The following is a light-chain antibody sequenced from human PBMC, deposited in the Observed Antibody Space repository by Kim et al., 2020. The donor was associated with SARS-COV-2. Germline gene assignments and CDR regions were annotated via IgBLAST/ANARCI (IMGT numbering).Light chain of an antibody. CDR1: SSDIGSYNL. V-gene: IGLV2-14*02. J-gene: IGLJ3*02. Sequence: QSVLTQPASVSGSPGQSITISCTGTSSDIGSYNLVSWYQQHPGKAPKLVIYEVNNRPSGVSTRFSGSKSGTSASLAISGLRSEDEADYYCAAWDDSLSGPVFGGGTQLTVL. CDR3: AAWDDSLSGPV. CDR2: EVN.